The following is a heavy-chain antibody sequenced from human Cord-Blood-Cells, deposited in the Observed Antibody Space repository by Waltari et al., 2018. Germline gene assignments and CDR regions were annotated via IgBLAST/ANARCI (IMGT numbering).Heavy chain of an antibody. CDR2: INHSGST. CDR3: ATGTVTDAFDI. J-gene: IGHJ3*02. D-gene: IGHD4-4*01. CDR1: GGSLCGYY. Sequence: QVQLQQWGAGLLKPSETLSLTCAAYGGSLCGYYWSWIRQPPGKGLEWIGEINHSGSTNYNPSLKSRVTISVDTSKNQFSLKLSSVTAADTAVYYCATGTVTDAFDIWGQGTMVTVSS. V-gene: IGHV4-34*01.